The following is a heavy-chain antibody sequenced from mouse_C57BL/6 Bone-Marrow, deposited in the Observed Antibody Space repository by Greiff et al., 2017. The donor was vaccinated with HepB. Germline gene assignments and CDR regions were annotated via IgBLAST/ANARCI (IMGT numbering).Heavy chain of an antibody. J-gene: IGHJ1*03. V-gene: IGHV1-54*01. CDR2: INPGSGGT. CDR1: GYAFTNYL. Sequence: QVQLQQSGAELVRPGPSVKVSCKASGYAFTNYLIEWVKQRPGQGLEWIGVINPGSGGTNYNEKFKGKATLTADKSSSTAYMQLSSLTSEDSAVYVCARSVHYYGSSYWYFDVWGTGTTVTVSS. D-gene: IGHD1-1*01. CDR3: ARSVHYYGSSYWYFDV.